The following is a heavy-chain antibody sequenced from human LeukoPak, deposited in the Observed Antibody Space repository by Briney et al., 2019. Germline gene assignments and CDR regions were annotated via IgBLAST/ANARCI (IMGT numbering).Heavy chain of an antibody. CDR2: ISSSSSYI. CDR1: GFTFSSYS. D-gene: IGHD5-24*01. V-gene: IGHV3-21*01. Sequence: GGSLRLSCAASGFTFSSYSMNWVRQAPGKGLEWVSSISSSSSYIYYADSVKGRFTISRDNAKNSLYLQMNSLRAEDTAVYYCAREEMATTYGMDVWGQGTTVTVSS. CDR3: AREEMATTYGMDV. J-gene: IGHJ6*02.